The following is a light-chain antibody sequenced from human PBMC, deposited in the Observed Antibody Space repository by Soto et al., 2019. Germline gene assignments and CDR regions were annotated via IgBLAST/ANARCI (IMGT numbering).Light chain of an antibody. V-gene: IGKV3-20*01. CDR1: QRMTNNF. CDR2: GAS. Sequence: IVLTQSPDTLSLSPGARGTLSCRASQRMTNNFLAWFQQKPGLAPRLLIHGASTRASGVPDRFTGGGSGTDFVLTISRVESEGFAVYYCQQYGRSPFTFGQGTKL. CDR3: QQYGRSPFT. J-gene: IGKJ2*01.